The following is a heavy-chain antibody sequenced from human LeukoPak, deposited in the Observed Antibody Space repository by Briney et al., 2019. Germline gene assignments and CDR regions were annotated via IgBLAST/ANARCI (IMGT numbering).Heavy chain of an antibody. D-gene: IGHD2-15*01. CDR1: GFTFSSYW. CDR3: AREIVVVASSRVDYYYGMDV. J-gene: IGHJ6*02. CDR2: IKQDGSEK. Sequence: GGSLRLSCAASGFTFSSYWMSWVRQAPGKGLEWVANIKQDGSEKYYVDSVKGRFTISRDNAKNSLYLQMNSLRAEDTAVYYCAREIVVVASSRVDYYYGMDVWAKGPRSPSP. V-gene: IGHV3-7*01.